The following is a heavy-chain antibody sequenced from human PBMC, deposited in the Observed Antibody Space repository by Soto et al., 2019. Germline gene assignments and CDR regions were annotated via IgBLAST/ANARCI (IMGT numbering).Heavy chain of an antibody. V-gene: IGHV4-30-4*01. CDR2: IYDSGST. J-gene: IGHJ4*02. Sequence: QVQLQESGPGLVKPSQTLSLTCTVSGGSIYSGDNYWSWIRQPPGKGLEWIGYIYDSGSTYYNPSLKSRVTISVDTSKQFSRKLSSVTATDTAVYYCARAYFDSSGWLGDSWGQGTQVTVSS. CDR3: ARAYFDSSGWLGDS. D-gene: IGHD3-22*01. CDR1: GGSIYSGDNY.